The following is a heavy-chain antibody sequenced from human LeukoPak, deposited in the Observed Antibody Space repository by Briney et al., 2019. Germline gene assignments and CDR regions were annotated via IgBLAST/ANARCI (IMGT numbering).Heavy chain of an antibody. J-gene: IGHJ4*02. CDR1: GFTVSSNY. CDR2: IYSGGST. V-gene: IGHV3-66*01. D-gene: IGHD3-22*01. CDR3: ARDMSYYDSTSDY. Sequence: PGGSLRLSCAASGFTVSSNYMSWVRQAPGKGLEWVSVIYSGGSTYYADSVKGRFTISRDNYKNTLYLQMNSLRAEDTAVYYCARDMSYYDSTSDYWGQGTLVTVSA.